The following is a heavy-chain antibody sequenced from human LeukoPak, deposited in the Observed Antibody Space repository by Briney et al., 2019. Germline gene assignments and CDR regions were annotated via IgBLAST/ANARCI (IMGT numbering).Heavy chain of an antibody. CDR3: AKDQGTYGSGSFDY. CDR2: IRYDGSNK. J-gene: IGHJ4*02. CDR1: GFTFSSYG. V-gene: IGHV3-30*02. D-gene: IGHD3-10*01. Sequence: GGSLRLSCAASGFTFSSYGMHWVRQAPGKGLEWVAFIRYDGSNKYYADSVKGRFTISRDNSKNTLYLQMNSLRAEDTAVYYCAKDQGTYGSGSFDYWGQGTLVTVSS.